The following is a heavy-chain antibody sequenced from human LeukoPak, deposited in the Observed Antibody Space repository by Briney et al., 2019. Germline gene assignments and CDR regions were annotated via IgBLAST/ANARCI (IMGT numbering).Heavy chain of an antibody. CDR1: GGSFSGYY. D-gene: IGHD3-9*01. CDR2: INDGGST. CDR3: AREGVYYDILAAYYRAYYFDF. Sequence: AETLSLTCAVYGGSFSGYYWSWIRQPPGKGLEWIGEINDGGSTNYNPSLKSRLTISVDTSKNQFSLKLSSVTAADTAVYYCAREGVYYDILAAYYRAYYFDFWGQG. V-gene: IGHV4-34*01. J-gene: IGHJ4*02.